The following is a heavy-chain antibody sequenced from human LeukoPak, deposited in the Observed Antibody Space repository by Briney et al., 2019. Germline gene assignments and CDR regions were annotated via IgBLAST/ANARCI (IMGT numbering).Heavy chain of an antibody. J-gene: IGHJ4*02. CDR2: ITGNGATT. CDR3: ANDLGWIQLNLG. CDR1: GFTFSSHG. Sequence: TGGSLRLSCVASGFTFSSHGMNWVRQAPGKGLEWVSGITGNGATTYYADSVKGRFTISRDNSRNTVYLQMNSLRAEDTAVYYCANDLGWIQLNLGRGQGTLVTVSS. D-gene: IGHD5-18*01. V-gene: IGHV3-23*01.